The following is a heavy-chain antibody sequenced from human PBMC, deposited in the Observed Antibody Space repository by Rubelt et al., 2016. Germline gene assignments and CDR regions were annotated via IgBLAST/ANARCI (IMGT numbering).Heavy chain of an antibody. CDR1: TYA. Sequence: TYAMHWVRQAPGKGLEWVGIISYDGTNKYYADSVKGRFTISRDNSENTLYLQMNSLRPEDTAVYYCAREEWFQSLPGAWGQGTLVTVSS. D-gene: IGHD3-3*01. CDR3: AREEWFQSLPGA. CDR2: ISYDGTNK. V-gene: IGHV3-30*04. J-gene: IGHJ5*02.